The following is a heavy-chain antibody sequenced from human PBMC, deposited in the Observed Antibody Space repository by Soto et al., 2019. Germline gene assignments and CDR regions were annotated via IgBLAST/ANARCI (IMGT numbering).Heavy chain of an antibody. D-gene: IGHD3-16*01. J-gene: IGHJ6*02. CDR3: AMVDNYVTPTPQDV. CDR1: GYIFVNYG. V-gene: IGHV1-18*01. Sequence: QVQLVQSGDEMKKPGASVKVSCKASGYIFVNYGIAWVRQAPVQGLEWMGWISPYNGNTHYATKVQGRLTMTTDTSTSTAYMDLGSLTSDDTAVYYCAMVDNYVTPTPQDVWGQGTTVTVSS. CDR2: ISPYNGNT.